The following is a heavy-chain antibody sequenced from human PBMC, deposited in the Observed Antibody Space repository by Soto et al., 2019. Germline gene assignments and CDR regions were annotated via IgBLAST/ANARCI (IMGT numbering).Heavy chain of an antibody. Sequence: QVPLVQSGAEVKKPGASVKVSCKASGYTFTSYAMHWVRQAPGQRLEWMGWINAGNGNTKYSQKFQGRVTITRDTAARTAYMELSSLRSEDTAVYYCASSSWSSVNDYWGQGTLVTVSS. CDR2: INAGNGNT. CDR3: ASSSWSSVNDY. J-gene: IGHJ4*02. CDR1: GYTFTSYA. D-gene: IGHD6-13*01. V-gene: IGHV1-3*01.